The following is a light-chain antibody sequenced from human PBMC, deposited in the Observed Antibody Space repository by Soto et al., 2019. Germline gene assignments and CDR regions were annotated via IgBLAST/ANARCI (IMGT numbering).Light chain of an antibody. J-gene: IGKJ5*01. CDR2: DAL. CDR1: QSVSSY. CDR3: QQRSNWPSST. V-gene: IGKV3-11*01. Sequence: EIVLTQSPGTLSLSPGERATLSCRASQSVSSYLAWYQQKPGQAPRLLIYDALNRATGIPARFSGSGSGTDFTITISSLVPEDFAVYYCQQRSNWPSSTFGQGTRLEIK.